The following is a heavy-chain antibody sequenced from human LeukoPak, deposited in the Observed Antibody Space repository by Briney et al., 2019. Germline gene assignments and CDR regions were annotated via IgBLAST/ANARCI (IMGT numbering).Heavy chain of an antibody. D-gene: IGHD2-15*01. J-gene: IGHJ6*04. CDR2: INPSGGST. CDR1: GYTFTSYY. V-gene: IGHV1-46*01. CDR3: ARVVAPLGDYYYYYGMDV. Sequence: GASVKVSCKASGYTFTSYYMHWVRQAPGQGLEWMRIINPSGGSTSYAQKFQGRVTMTRDASTSTVYMELSSLRSEDTAVYYCARVVAPLGDYYYYYGMDVWGKGTTVTVSS.